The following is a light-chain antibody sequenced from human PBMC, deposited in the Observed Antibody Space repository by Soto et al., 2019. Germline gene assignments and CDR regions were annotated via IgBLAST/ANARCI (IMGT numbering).Light chain of an antibody. CDR1: QRVSSSS. CDR3: QQYSDSPLT. CDR2: GAS. Sequence: EIVLTQSPGTLSLSPGERATLSCRASQRVSSSSFAWYQQKPGQAPWLLIYGASNRATGIPDRFRGSGSGTDFTLTISRLEPEDFAVYYCQQYSDSPLTFGGGTKVEIK. J-gene: IGKJ4*01. V-gene: IGKV3-20*01.